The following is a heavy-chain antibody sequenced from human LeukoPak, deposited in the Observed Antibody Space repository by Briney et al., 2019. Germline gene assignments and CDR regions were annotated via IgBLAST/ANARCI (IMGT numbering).Heavy chain of an antibody. Sequence: GGSLRLSCAASGFTFDDYAMHWVRQAPGKGLEWVSLISGDGGSTYYAGSVKGRFTISRDNSKNSLYLQMNSLRTEDTALYYCAKYAYGDKLALGVMDVWGQGTTVTVSS. CDR2: ISGDGGST. V-gene: IGHV3-43*02. CDR3: AKYAYGDKLALGVMDV. D-gene: IGHD4-23*01. CDR1: GFTFDDYA. J-gene: IGHJ6*02.